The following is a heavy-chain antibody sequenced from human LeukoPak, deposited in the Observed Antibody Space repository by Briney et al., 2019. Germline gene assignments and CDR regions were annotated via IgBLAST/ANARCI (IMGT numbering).Heavy chain of an antibody. CDR3: ARPESTVTTGRYFDL. CDR1: GFTFSHYG. J-gene: IGHJ2*01. Sequence: GGSLRLSCAASGFTFSHYGMHWVRQAPGKGLERVAVIWYDGSNKYYGDSVKGRFTISRDNSKNTLYLQMNSLRVEDTAVYYCARPESTVTTGRYFDLWGRGTLVTVSS. D-gene: IGHD4-17*01. V-gene: IGHV3-33*01. CDR2: IWYDGSNK.